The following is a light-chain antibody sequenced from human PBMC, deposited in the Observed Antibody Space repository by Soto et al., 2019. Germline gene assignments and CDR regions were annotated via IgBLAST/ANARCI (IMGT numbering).Light chain of an antibody. CDR3: QQYKSYPIT. CDR1: QSINSW. CDR2: KAS. Sequence: DIQMTQSPSTLSASLGDRVTITCRASQSINSWLAWYQQKPGKAPNLLIYKASSLESGVPSRFSGGESGTEFTLTISSLQPDDFATYYCQQYKSYPITFGGGTKVEIK. V-gene: IGKV1-5*03. J-gene: IGKJ4*01.